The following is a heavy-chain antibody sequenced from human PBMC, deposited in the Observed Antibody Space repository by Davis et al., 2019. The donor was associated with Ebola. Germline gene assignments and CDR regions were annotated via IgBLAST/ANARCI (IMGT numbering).Heavy chain of an antibody. CDR2: IWYDGSNK. Sequence: GESLKISCAASGFTFSSYGMHWVRQAPGKGLEWVAVIWYDGSNKYYADSVKGRFTISRDNSKNTLYLQMNSLRAEDTAVYYCAKIAGIAVAPIDYWGQGTLVTVSS. CDR3: AKIAGIAVAPIDY. D-gene: IGHD6-19*01. J-gene: IGHJ4*02. V-gene: IGHV3-30*02. CDR1: GFTFSSYG.